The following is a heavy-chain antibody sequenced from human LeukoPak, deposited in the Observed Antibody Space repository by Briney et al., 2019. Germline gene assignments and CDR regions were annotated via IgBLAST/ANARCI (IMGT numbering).Heavy chain of an antibody. J-gene: IGHJ3*02. Sequence: ASVKVSCKASGYTFTGYYMHWVRQAPGQGLEWMGWINPNSGGTNYAQKFQGRVTITTDESTSTAYTELSSLRSEDTAVYYCARPFAYCGGDCYSSPWAFDIWGQGTMVTVSS. D-gene: IGHD2-21*01. CDR1: GYTFTGYY. CDR3: ARPFAYCGGDCYSSPWAFDI. V-gene: IGHV1-2*02. CDR2: INPNSGGT.